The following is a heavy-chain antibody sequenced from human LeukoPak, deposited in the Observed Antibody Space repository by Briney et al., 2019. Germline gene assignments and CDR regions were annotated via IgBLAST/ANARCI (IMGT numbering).Heavy chain of an antibody. CDR1: GGSFSGYY. V-gene: IGHV4-34*01. CDR3: AREPVIAARPLDY. Sequence: SETLSLTCAVYGGSFSGYYWSWIRQPPGEGLEWIGEINHSGSTNYNPSLKSRVTISVDTSKNQFSLKLSSVTAADTAVYYCAREPVIAARPLDYCSQGTLVTVSS. CDR2: INHSGST. D-gene: IGHD6-6*01. J-gene: IGHJ4*02.